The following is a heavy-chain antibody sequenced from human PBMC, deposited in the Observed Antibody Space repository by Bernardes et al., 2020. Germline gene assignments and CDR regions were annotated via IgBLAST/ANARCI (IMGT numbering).Heavy chain of an antibody. D-gene: IGHD5-12*01. J-gene: IGHJ4*02. CDR2: IGGRTTNI. Sequence: GSLRLSCAASGFIFSNYAMNWVRQAPGKGLEWVSTIGGRTTNIHYADSVKGRFTISRDNAKNSLYLQMNSLRAEDTAVYYCARGGYPRVWGQGTLVTVSS. CDR1: GFIFSNYA. CDR3: ARGGYPRV. V-gene: IGHV3-21*01.